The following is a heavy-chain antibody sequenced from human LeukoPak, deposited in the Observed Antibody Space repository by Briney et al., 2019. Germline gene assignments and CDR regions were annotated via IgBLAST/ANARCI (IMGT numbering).Heavy chain of an antibody. Sequence: ASVEVSCKASGYTFTSYAMNWVRQAPGQGLEWMGLINTNTGYPTYAQRFTRRFVFTFDTSGSTASLQISSPKTEDTAVYYCARGQTESLLDYWGQATMVSVRS. CDR3: ARGQTESLLDY. V-gene: IGHV7-4-1*02. CDR1: GYTFTSYA. J-gene: IGHJ4*02. D-gene: IGHD1-14*01. CDR2: INTNTGYP.